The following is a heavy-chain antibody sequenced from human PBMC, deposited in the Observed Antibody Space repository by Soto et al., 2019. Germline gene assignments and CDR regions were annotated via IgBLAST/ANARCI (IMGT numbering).Heavy chain of an antibody. Sequence: QVQLVQSGAEEKKPGASVKVSCKASGYTFISYAMYWVRQAPGQRPEWMGWINAGNGNTKYSQKFQGRVIITRDTSASTAYMELNSLRSEDTAVYYCARDFNYGSGDYWGQGTLVTVSS. CDR3: ARDFNYGSGDY. CDR2: INAGNGNT. CDR1: GYTFISYA. D-gene: IGHD3-10*01. V-gene: IGHV1-3*05. J-gene: IGHJ4*02.